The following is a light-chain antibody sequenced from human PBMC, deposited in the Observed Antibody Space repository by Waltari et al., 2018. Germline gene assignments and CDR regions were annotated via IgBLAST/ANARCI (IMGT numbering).Light chain of an antibody. J-gene: IGKJ4*01. Sequence: VLLTQSPASLSVSLGDTAILSFRASQSVRTNLVWYQQKAGQAPRTLIYGASTRASGVPSRFSGSGSETDFTLIISSLQSEDAAVYFCQQYYVWPPITFGGGTKLEI. CDR2: GAS. V-gene: IGKV3-15*01. CDR1: QSVRTN. CDR3: QQYYVWPPIT.